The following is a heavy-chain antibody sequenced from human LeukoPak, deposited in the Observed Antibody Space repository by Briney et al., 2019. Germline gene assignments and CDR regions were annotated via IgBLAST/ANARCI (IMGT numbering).Heavy chain of an antibody. J-gene: IGHJ6*04. V-gene: IGHV4-39*07. Sequence: SETLSLTCTVSGGSISSSSYYWGWIRQPPGKGLEWIGSIYYSGSTCYNPSLKSRVTISVDTSKNQFSLKLSSVTAADTAVYYCARDGGSGSYYQVWGKGTTVTVSS. D-gene: IGHD3-10*01. CDR2: IYYSGST. CDR3: ARDGGSGSYYQV. CDR1: GGSISSSSYY.